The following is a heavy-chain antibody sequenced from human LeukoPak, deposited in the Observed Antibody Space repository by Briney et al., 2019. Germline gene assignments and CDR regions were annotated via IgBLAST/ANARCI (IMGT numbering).Heavy chain of an antibody. D-gene: IGHD6-13*01. J-gene: IGHJ5*02. V-gene: IGHV1-18*01. CDR3: AREGAGIAAANWFDP. CDR2: ISAYNGNT. CDR1: GYTFTSYG. Sequence: ASVKVSCKAPGYTFTSYGISWVRQAPGQGLEWMGWISAYNGNTNYAQKLQGRVTMTTDTSTSTAYMELRSLRSDDTAVYYCAREGAGIAAANWFDPWGQGTLVTVSS.